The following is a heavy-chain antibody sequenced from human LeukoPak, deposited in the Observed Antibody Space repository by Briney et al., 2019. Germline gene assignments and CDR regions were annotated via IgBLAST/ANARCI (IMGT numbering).Heavy chain of an antibody. D-gene: IGHD2-15*01. J-gene: IGHJ5*02. CDR1: GGTFSSYT. Sequence: SVKVSCKASGGTFSSYTISWVRQAPGQGLEWMGRIIPIFGTANYAQKFQGRVTITTDESTSTAYMELSSLRSEDTAVYYCARTKNSYTDINTAWFDPWGQGTLVTVSS. CDR3: ARTKNSYTDINTAWFDP. V-gene: IGHV1-69*05. CDR2: IIPIFGTA.